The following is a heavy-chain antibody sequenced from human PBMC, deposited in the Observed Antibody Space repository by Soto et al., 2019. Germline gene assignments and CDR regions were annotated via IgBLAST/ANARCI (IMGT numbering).Heavy chain of an antibody. V-gene: IGHV3-23*01. CDR1: GFTFSSYA. D-gene: IGHD3-9*01. J-gene: IGHJ4*02. Sequence: GGSLRLSCAASGFTFSSYAMSWVRQAPGKGLEWVSAISGSGGSTYYADSMKGRFTISRDNSKNTLYLQMNSLRAEDTAVYYCAKVFSAYFDWLLPLDYWGQGTLVTVSS. CDR2: ISGSGGST. CDR3: AKVFSAYFDWLLPLDY.